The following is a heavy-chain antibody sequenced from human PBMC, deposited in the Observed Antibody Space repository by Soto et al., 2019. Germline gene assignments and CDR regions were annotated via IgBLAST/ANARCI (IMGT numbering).Heavy chain of an antibody. CDR3: ARGGVLNWFDP. CDR1: GFTFSSYW. V-gene: IGHV3-74*01. CDR2: INSDGSST. D-gene: IGHD3-16*01. Sequence: EVQLVESGGGLVQPGGSLRLSCAASGFTFSSYWMHWVRQVPGKGLVWVSRINSDGSSTSYADSVKGRFTISRFNAKNTLARQMKRLRDEDTAVYYWARGGVLNWFDPWGQGTLVTVSS. J-gene: IGHJ5*02.